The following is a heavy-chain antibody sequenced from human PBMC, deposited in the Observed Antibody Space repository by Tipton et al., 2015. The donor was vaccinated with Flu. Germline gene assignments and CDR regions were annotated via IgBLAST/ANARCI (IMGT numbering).Heavy chain of an antibody. CDR3: VREGAGDYFDY. CDR1: RFTFSTYT. D-gene: IGHD3-16*01. Sequence: SLRLSCAASRFTFSTYTMHWVRQAPGKGLDWVAVISYAGSSKYYADSVKGRFTVSRDNSKNTLYLQMDSLRAEDTAVYYCVREGAGDYFDYWGQGTLVTVSS. J-gene: IGHJ4*02. V-gene: IGHV3-30-3*01. CDR2: ISYAGSSK.